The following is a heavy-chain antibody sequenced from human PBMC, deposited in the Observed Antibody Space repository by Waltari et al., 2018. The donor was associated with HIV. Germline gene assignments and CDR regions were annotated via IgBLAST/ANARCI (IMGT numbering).Heavy chain of an antibody. J-gene: IGHJ3*02. CDR2: IWYDGSNK. D-gene: IGHD2-8*01. CDR1: GFTFSSYG. Sequence: QVQLVESGGGVVQPGRSLRLSCAASGFTFSSYGMPWVRQAPGKGLEWVAVIWYDGSNKYYADSVKGRFTISRDNSKNTLYLQMNSLRAEDTAVYYCARENGFRSRDAFDIWGQGTMVTVSS. V-gene: IGHV3-33*01. CDR3: ARENGFRSRDAFDI.